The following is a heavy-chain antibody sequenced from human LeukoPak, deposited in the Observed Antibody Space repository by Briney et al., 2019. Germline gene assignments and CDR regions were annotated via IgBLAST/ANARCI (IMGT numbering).Heavy chain of an antibody. CDR1: GYAFSAYY. V-gene: IGHV1-2*02. CDR2: LNPQTGDT. CDR3: ARGSRYHDWLSPLDS. Sequence: GASEKVSCKASGYAFSAYYMHWVRQAPGQGLGWMGWLNPQTGDTHFAQKFQGRVTFTRDTSISTAYMAMSRLRSDDTAVFYCARGSRYHDWLSPLDSWGQGTLVTVSS. D-gene: IGHD3-9*01. J-gene: IGHJ4*02.